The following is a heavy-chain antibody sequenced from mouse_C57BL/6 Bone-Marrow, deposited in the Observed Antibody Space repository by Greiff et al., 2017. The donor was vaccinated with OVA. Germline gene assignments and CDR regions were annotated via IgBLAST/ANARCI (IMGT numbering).Heavy chain of an antibody. CDR3: ARGPCYGNYGGDFDY. Sequence: QVQLQQPGAELVKPGASVKLSCKASGYTFTSYWMHWVKQRPGQGLEWIGMIHPNSGSTNYNEKFKSKATLTVDKSSSTAYMQLSSLTSEDSAVYYCARGPCYGNYGGDFDYWGQGTTLTVSS. CDR1: GYTFTSYW. J-gene: IGHJ2*01. CDR2: IHPNSGST. D-gene: IGHD2-10*01. V-gene: IGHV1-64*01.